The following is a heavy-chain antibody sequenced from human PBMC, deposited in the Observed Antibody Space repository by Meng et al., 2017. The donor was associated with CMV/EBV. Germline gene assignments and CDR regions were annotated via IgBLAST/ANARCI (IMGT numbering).Heavy chain of an antibody. Sequence: SQTLSLTCAVYGGSFSGYYWSWIRQPPGKGLEWIGEINHRGSTNYNPSLKSRVTISVDTSKNQFSLKLSSVTAADTAVYYCARLKLGYCSSTSCYAPYYYYGMDVWGQGTTVTVSS. CDR1: GGSFSGYY. V-gene: IGHV4-34*01. D-gene: IGHD2-2*01. J-gene: IGHJ6*02. CDR3: ARLKLGYCSSTSCYAPYYYYGMDV. CDR2: INHRGST.